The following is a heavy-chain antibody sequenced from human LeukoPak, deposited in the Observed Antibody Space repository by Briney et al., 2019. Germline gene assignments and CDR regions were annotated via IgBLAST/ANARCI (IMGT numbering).Heavy chain of an antibody. CDR2: ISGGSGYI. V-gene: IGHV3-21*01. D-gene: IGHD6-19*01. CDR1: GFTFSSYS. CDR3: ARAIAVAEGY. Sequence: GGSLRLSCAASGFTFSSYSMNWVRQAPGKGLEWVSYISGGSGYIYYADSVKGRFTISRDNAKNSLYLQMDSLRAEDTAVYYCARAIAVAEGYWGQGALVTVSS. J-gene: IGHJ4*02.